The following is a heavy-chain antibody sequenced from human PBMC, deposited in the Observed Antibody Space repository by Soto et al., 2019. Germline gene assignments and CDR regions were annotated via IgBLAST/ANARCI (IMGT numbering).Heavy chain of an antibody. J-gene: IGHJ4*02. Sequence: SETLSLTCTVSGVSISSHGDFWGWIRQPPGKGLEWIGMISYSGSTYYSPSLKSRVTISADTSKNQLSLRLSSVTAADTAVFHCMNYNSGWKYWGQGTVVTLSS. D-gene: IGHD5-12*01. CDR1: GVSISSHGDF. CDR2: ISYSGST. CDR3: MNYNSGWKY. V-gene: IGHV4-39*01.